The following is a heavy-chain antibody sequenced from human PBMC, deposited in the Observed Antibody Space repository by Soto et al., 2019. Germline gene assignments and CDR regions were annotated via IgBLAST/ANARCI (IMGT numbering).Heavy chain of an antibody. V-gene: IGHV1-18*01. CDR1: GYTFTSHG. D-gene: IGHD3-10*01. CDR2: ISASNGDT. Sequence: QVQLVQSGGVMKKPGASVKVSCKASGYTFTSHGISWVRQAPGQGLEWMGWISASNGDTNYAQKYQDSVTVTTDTSTSTDYSELRSRRSEDTAVYDCARMVRGSNIDYYHYMDVWGEGTTVTVSS. J-gene: IGHJ6*03. CDR3: ARMVRGSNIDYYHYMDV.